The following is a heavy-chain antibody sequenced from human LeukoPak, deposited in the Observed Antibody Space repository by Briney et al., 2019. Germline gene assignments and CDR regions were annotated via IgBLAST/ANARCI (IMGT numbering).Heavy chain of an antibody. J-gene: IGHJ4*02. V-gene: IGHV4-61*02. CDR2: IYTSGST. D-gene: IGHD3-22*01. CDR1: GGSISSGSYY. Sequence: SQTLSLTCTVSGGSISSGSYYWSWIRQPAGKGLEWIGRIYTSGSTNYNPSLKSRVTISVDTSKNQFSLKLSSVTAADTAVYYCARQKADSSGYYCFDYWGQGTLVTVSS. CDR3: ARQKADSSGYYCFDY.